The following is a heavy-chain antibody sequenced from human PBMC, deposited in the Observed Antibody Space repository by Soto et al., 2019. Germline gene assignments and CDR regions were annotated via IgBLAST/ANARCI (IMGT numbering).Heavy chain of an antibody. CDR1: GFTFSSYW. V-gene: IGHV3-74*01. J-gene: IGHJ6*02. Sequence: GGSLRLSCAASGFTFSSYWMHWVRQAPGKGLVWVSRINSDGSSTSYADSVKGRFTISRDNAKNTLYLQMNSLRAEDTAVYYCARDLGDCSGGSCYRRYYYGMDVWGQGTTVTVSS. D-gene: IGHD2-15*01. CDR2: INSDGSST. CDR3: ARDLGDCSGGSCYRRYYYGMDV.